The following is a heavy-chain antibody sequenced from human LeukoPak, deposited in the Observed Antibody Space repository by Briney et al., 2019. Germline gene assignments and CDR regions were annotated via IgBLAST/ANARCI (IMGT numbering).Heavy chain of an antibody. CDR3: VTSWVRQERDF. Sequence: PGGSLRLSCAASGFTVSSNYMSWVRQAPGKGLEWVADIEPDGSGKTYVDSVKGRFTISRDNAQQSLYLQMDTLTAEDTAVYYCVTSWVRQERDFWGQGTLVTVSS. CDR2: IEPDGSGK. D-gene: IGHD3-10*01. J-gene: IGHJ4*02. V-gene: IGHV3-7*01. CDR1: GFTVSSNY.